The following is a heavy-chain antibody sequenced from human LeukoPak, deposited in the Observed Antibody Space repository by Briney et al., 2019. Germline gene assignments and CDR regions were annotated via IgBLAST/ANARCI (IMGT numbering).Heavy chain of an antibody. J-gene: IGHJ5*02. Sequence: NPSETLSLTCTVSGGSISSYYWSWIRQPPGKGLEWIGYIYYSGSNNYNASLESRVTIFVNTSNNQFFLKLSYVTAADTAGYYFATLSGQLPRPNWFDLWGQGTLVTVSS. D-gene: IGHD2-2*01. V-gene: IGHV4-59*08. CDR2: IYYSGSN. CDR3: ATLSGQLPRPNWFDL. CDR1: GGSISSYY.